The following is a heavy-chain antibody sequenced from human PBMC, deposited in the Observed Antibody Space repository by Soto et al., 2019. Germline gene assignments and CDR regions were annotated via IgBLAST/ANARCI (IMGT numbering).Heavy chain of an antibody. D-gene: IGHD3-9*01. CDR1: GYTFTSYG. V-gene: IGHV1-18*01. CDR3: ARDRMSLDFTNDAFDI. CDR2: ISAYNGNT. Sequence: QVQLVQSGAEVKKPGASVKVSCKASGYTFTSYGISWVRQAPGQGLEWMGWISAYNGNTNYAQKLQGRVTMTTDTXTXXAYMELRSLRSDDTAVYYCARDRMSLDFTNDAFDIWGQGTMVTVSS. J-gene: IGHJ3*02.